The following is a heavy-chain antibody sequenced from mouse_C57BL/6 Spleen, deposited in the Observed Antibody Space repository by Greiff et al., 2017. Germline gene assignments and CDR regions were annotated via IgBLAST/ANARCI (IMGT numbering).Heavy chain of an antibody. D-gene: IGHD1-1*01. CDR1: GYTFTDYN. CDR2: VNPNNGGT. CDR3: LITTVVEGVDY. Sequence: VPLKQSGPELVKPGASVKMSCKASGYTFTDYNMHWVKQSHGTSLERIGYVNPNNGGTSYNQTFKGKATLTVNKSSSTAYMELRSLTSEDSAVYYTLITTVVEGVDYWGQGTTLTVSS. V-gene: IGHV1-22*01. J-gene: IGHJ2*01.